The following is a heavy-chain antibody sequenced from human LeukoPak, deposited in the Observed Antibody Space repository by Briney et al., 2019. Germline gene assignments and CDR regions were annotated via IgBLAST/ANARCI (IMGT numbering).Heavy chain of an antibody. V-gene: IGHV1-2*06. Sequence: ASVKVSCKASGYTFTGYYIHWVRQAPGQGLEWMGRINPNNGGTNYAQKFQGRVTMTKDMSMSTAYMELSRLRSVDTAVYYCAGEDNSSGYRPFDIWGQGTMVTVPS. J-gene: IGHJ3*02. CDR2: INPNNGGT. CDR3: AGEDNSSGYRPFDI. D-gene: IGHD3-22*01. CDR1: GYTFTGYY.